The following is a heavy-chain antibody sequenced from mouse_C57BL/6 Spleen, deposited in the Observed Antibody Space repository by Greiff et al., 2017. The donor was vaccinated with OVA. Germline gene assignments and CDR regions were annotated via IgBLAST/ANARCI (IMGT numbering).Heavy chain of an antibody. CDR1: GYSITSGYY. Sequence: EVKLMESGPGLVKPSQSLSLTCSVTGYSITSGYYWNWIRQFPGNKLEWMGYISYDGSNNYNPSLKNRISITRDTSKNQFFLKLNSVTTEDTATYYCAREGKRAWFAYWGQGTLVTVSA. V-gene: IGHV3-6*01. CDR2: ISYDGSN. CDR3: AREGKRAWFAY. J-gene: IGHJ3*01.